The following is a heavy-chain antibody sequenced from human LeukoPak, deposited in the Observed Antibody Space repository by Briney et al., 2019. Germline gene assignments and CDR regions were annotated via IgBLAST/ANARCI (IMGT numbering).Heavy chain of an antibody. J-gene: IGHJ4*02. D-gene: IGHD3-10*01. CDR2: ISGSGGST. CDR3: ASHYGSGSYSLRYFDY. Sequence: GGSLRLSCAASGFTFSSYAMSWVRQAPGKGLKWVSAISGSGGSTYYADSVKGRFTISRDNSKNTLYLQMNSLRAEDTAVYYCASHYGSGSYSLRYFDYWGQGTLVTVSS. CDR1: GFTFSSYA. V-gene: IGHV3-23*01.